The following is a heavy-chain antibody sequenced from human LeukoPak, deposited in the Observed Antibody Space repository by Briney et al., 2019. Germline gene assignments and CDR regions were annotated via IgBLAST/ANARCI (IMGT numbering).Heavy chain of an antibody. J-gene: IGHJ4*02. CDR2: INPISGTT. Sequence: ASVKVSCKGSGYTFTGYYMHWVRQAPGQGLEWMGWINPISGTTNYAQELQGRVTVTRDTSISTVYMGLSRLESDDTAVYYCVRDLMTTPTWDFDYWGQGTLVTVAS. CDR1: GYTFTGYY. D-gene: IGHD3-16*01. V-gene: IGHV1-2*02. CDR3: VRDLMTTPTWDFDY.